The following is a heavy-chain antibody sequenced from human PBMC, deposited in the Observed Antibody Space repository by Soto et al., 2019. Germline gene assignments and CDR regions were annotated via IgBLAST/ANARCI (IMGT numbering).Heavy chain of an antibody. D-gene: IGHD4-17*01. J-gene: IGHJ4*02. Sequence: SETLSLTCTVSGGSITSYYWSWIRQPPGKGLEWIGYIHYSGRTNYNPSLKSRVTISVDTSENQFSLKLSSVTAADTAVYYCGRAPDYGDYVSPFDYWGQGTLVTVSS. V-gene: IGHV4-59*01. CDR2: IHYSGRT. CDR3: GRAPDYGDYVSPFDY. CDR1: GGSITSYY.